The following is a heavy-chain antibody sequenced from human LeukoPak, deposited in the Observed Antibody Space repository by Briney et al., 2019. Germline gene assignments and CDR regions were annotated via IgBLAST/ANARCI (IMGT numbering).Heavy chain of an antibody. CDR1: GASISDYY. J-gene: IGHJ4*02. Sequence: SETLSLTCTVSGASISDYYWNWIRQPPGKGLEWIGEINHSGSTNYNPSLKSRVTISVDTSKNQFSLKLSSVTAADTAVYYCARAAYGSGSYYKVYFDYWGQGTLVTVSS. V-gene: IGHV4-34*01. D-gene: IGHD3-10*01. CDR2: INHSGST. CDR3: ARAAYGSGSYYKVYFDY.